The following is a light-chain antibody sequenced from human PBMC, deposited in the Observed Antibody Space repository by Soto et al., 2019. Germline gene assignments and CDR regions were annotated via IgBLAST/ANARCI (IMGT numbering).Light chain of an antibody. Sequence: QSGLTQPPSASGSVVQSVTISCTGTSSDVGAYNYVSWYQQHPGKAPKLMIYEVSKRPSGVPDRFSGSKSGYTASLTVSGLQAEDEADYYCSSHAGNNNYVFGTGTKVTVL. CDR3: SSHAGNNNYV. V-gene: IGLV2-8*01. CDR1: SSDVGAYNY. CDR2: EVS. J-gene: IGLJ1*01.